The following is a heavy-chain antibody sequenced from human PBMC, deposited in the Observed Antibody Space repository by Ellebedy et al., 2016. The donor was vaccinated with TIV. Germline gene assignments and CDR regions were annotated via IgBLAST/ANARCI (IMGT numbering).Heavy chain of an antibody. J-gene: IGHJ4*02. CDR1: DLPFSTYN. CDR3: ARDLPSYYGSGSLDY. V-gene: IGHV3-48*01. CDR2: TSRSGTTI. D-gene: IGHD3-10*01. Sequence: GESLKISCAASDLPFSTYNMNWVRQAPGKGLEWVSYTSRSGTTIYYADSVKGRFTISRNNAKNSLYLQMNSLRAKDTAVYYCARDLPSYYGSGSLDYWGQGTLVTVSS.